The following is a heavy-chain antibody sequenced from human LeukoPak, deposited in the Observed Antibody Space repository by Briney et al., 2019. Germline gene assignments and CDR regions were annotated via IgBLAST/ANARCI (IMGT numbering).Heavy chain of an antibody. Sequence: GGSLRLSCAASGFTFDDYGMSWVRQVAGKGLEWVSTTSSSGANTDYADSVKGRFTISRDNSKNTLYLQMNSLRAEDTAVYYCAKDDWVRGGLITSYYFDYWGQGTLVTVSS. CDR3: AKDDWVRGGLITSYYFDY. J-gene: IGHJ4*02. D-gene: IGHD3-10*01. V-gene: IGHV3-23*01. CDR2: TSSSGANT. CDR1: GFTFDDYG.